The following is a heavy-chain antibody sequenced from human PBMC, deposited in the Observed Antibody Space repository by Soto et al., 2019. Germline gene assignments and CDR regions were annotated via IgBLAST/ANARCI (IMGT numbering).Heavy chain of an antibody. CDR2: IIRMFGTA. J-gene: IGHJ6*02. V-gene: IGHV1-69*12. Sequence: QVQLVQSGAEVKKPGSSVKVSCKASGGTFSTDSISWVRQAPGQGPEWMGGIIRMFGTANNAQKLQGRVTITADESTSTAYMELSSLRSEDTAVDFCAREIDGYYGMDVWGQGTTVTVAS. CDR1: GGTFSTDS. CDR3: AREIDGYYGMDV.